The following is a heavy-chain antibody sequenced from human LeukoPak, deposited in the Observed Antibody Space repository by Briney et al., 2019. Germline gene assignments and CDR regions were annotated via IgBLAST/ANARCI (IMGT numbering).Heavy chain of an antibody. D-gene: IGHD3-10*01. CDR1: GGTFTSYA. J-gene: IGHJ4*02. Sequence: SVKVSCKASGGTFTSYAISWARQAPGQGLEWRGGIIPIFGTANYAQKFQGRVTITADESTSTAYMELSSLRSEDTAVYYCALNLWFGELTDFDYWGQGTLVTVSS. CDR2: IIPIFGTA. V-gene: IGHV1-69*13. CDR3: ALNLWFGELTDFDY.